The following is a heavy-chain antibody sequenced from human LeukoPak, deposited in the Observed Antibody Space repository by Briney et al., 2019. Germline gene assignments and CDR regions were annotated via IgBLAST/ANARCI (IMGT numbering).Heavy chain of an antibody. Sequence: GGSLRLSCAASGFTVSGNYMSWVRQAPGKGLEWVSVIYIGGSTYYADSVKGRFTISRDNSKNTLYLQMNSLRAEDTAVYYCARDRREYSGNYFDYWGQGTLVTVSS. D-gene: IGHD1-26*01. CDR3: ARDRREYSGNYFDY. CDR2: IYIGGST. CDR1: GFTVSGNY. J-gene: IGHJ4*02. V-gene: IGHV3-53*01.